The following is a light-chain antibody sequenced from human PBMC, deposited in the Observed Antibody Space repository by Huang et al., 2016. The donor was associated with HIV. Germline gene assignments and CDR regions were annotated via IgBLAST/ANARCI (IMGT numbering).Light chain of an antibody. CDR3: LQDHNYPRT. Sequence: AIQMTQSPSSLSASVGDRVTITCRASQGITDDLAWYQQKPGKAPKLLISGASTSRSGVPSRFSGSGSGTDFTLTISSLQPEDYATYYCLQDHNYPRTFGQGTKVEI. J-gene: IGKJ1*01. CDR2: GAS. V-gene: IGKV1-6*01. CDR1: QGITDD.